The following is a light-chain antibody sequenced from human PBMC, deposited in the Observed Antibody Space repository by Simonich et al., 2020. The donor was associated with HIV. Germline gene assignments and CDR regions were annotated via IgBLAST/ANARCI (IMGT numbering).Light chain of an antibody. J-gene: IGKJ1*01. CDR3: MQGTHWRT. V-gene: IGKV2-30*02. Sequence: DVVMTQSPLSLPVTLGQPASISFRSSQSLVHSDGTTYLNWFQQRPGQAPRRLIYKVSNRDSGVPDRFSGSGSGTDFTLKISRVEAEDVGVYYCMQGTHWRTFGQGTKVEIK. CDR1: QSLVHSDGTTY. CDR2: KVS.